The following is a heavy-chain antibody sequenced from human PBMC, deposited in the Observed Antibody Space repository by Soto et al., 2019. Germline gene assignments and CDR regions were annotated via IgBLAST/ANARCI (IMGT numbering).Heavy chain of an antibody. J-gene: IGHJ1*01. V-gene: IGHV1-2*02. CDR3: ARRRSTYLNEGIYDI. Sequence: ASVKVSCKASRYTFTSYDISWVRQSPGKGLEWMGWMRIDSGDTHYAQNCQGRVIMTSDTSISTAYMELNNLGSDDTAVYYCARRRSTYLNEGIYDIWGQGTLVTVSS. CDR2: MRIDSGDT. D-gene: IGHD3-3*01. CDR1: RYTFTSYD.